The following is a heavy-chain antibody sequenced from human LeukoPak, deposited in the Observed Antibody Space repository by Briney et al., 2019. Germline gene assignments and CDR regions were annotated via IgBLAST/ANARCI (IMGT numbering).Heavy chain of an antibody. CDR2: IYSGGST. Sequence: GGSLRLSCAASGFIVSSNYMSWVRQAPGKGLEWDSVIYSGGSTYYADSVKGRFSISRDYSKNTVYFQMNSLRADDTAVYYCARGRGYSGCVPFDYWGQGTLVTVSS. J-gene: IGHJ4*02. CDR3: ARGRGYSGCVPFDY. V-gene: IGHV3-53*01. CDR1: GFIVSSNY. D-gene: IGHD5-12*01.